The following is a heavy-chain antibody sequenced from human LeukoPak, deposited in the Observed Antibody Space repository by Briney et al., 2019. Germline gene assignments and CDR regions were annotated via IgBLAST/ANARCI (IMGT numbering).Heavy chain of an antibody. Sequence: GASLQISSTASVTTFTTSMIVCLRPLPGKGLEWMGIIYPGDSDTKYSPSFQGQVTISANKSISTAYLQWSSLKASDTAIYYCARPKYSSCLAFDYWGQGTPVTVSS. D-gene: IGHD6-6*01. CDR2: IYPGDSDT. J-gene: IGHJ4*02. CDR1: VTTFTTSM. CDR3: ARPKYSSCLAFDY. V-gene: IGHV5-51*01.